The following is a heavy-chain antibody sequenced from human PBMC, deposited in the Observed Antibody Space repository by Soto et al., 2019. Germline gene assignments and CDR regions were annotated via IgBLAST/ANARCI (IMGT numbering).Heavy chain of an antibody. Sequence: GGSLRLSCAASGFTFDDYAMHWVRQAPGKGLEWVSGISWNSGSIGYADSVKGRFTISRDNAKNSLYLQMNSLRAEDTALYYCAKDMAMGAAAGSLYCYYGMDVWGQGTTVTVSS. CDR1: GFTFDDYA. V-gene: IGHV3-9*01. CDR3: AKDMAMGAAAGSLYCYYGMDV. D-gene: IGHD6-13*01. J-gene: IGHJ6*02. CDR2: ISWNSGSI.